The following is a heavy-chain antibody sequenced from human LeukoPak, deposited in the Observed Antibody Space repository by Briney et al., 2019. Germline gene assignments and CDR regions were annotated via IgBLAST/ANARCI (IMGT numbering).Heavy chain of an antibody. CDR2: IYYSGST. CDR3: ARHYYDSSGYPEVIDP. Sequence: SETLSLTCTVSGGSISSSSYYWGGVRQPPGKGLEWIGSIYYSGSTYYNPSLKSRVTISVDTSKIQFSLKLSSVTAADTAVYYCARHYYDSSGYPEVIDPWGQGTLVTVSS. V-gene: IGHV4-39*01. D-gene: IGHD3-22*01. CDR1: GGSISSSSYY. J-gene: IGHJ5*02.